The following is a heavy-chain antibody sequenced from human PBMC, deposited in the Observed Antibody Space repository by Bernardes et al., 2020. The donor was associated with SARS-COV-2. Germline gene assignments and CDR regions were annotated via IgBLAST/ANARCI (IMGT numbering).Heavy chain of an antibody. Sequence: GRSLRLSCAAFGFFFSTDAVAWVRQAPGKGLEWVSALSGSGESTYDADSVKGRFSISRDNSKNILFLQMHSLGVEDTAIYYCAKPAEDYDILTGYSYWGQGTLVTVSS. V-gene: IGHV3-23*01. D-gene: IGHD3-9*01. CDR3: AKPAEDYDILTGYSY. CDR2: LSGSGEST. CDR1: GFFFSTDA. J-gene: IGHJ4*02.